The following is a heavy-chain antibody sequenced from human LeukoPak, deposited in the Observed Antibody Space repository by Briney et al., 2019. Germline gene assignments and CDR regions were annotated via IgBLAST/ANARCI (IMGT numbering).Heavy chain of an antibody. V-gene: IGHV4-4*02. CDR2: IYHSGST. D-gene: IGHD3-22*01. CDR3: ARLEYYYDSSGYYI. J-gene: IGHJ4*02. CDR1: GGSISSSNW. Sequence: PSETLSLTCAVSGGSISSSNWWSWVRQPPGKGLEWIGEIYHSGSTNYNPSLKSRVTISVDKSKNQFSLKLSSVTAADTAVYYCARLEYYYDSSGYYIWGQGTLVTVSS.